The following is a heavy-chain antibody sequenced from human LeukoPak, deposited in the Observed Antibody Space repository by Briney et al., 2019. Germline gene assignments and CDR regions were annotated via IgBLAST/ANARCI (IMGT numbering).Heavy chain of an antibody. J-gene: IGHJ4*02. D-gene: IGHD3-10*01. CDR1: GFTFSSYA. CDR2: ISGSGGST. Sequence: GGSLRLSCAASGFTFSSYAMSWVRQAPGKGLEWVSAISGSGGSTYYADSVKGRFTISRDNSKNTLYLQMNSLRAEDTAVYYCAKYIDWEMVRGVTFDYWGQGTLVTVSS. CDR3: AKYIDWEMVRGVTFDY. V-gene: IGHV3-23*01.